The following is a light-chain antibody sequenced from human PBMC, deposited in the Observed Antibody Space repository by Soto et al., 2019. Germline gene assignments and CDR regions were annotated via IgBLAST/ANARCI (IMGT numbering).Light chain of an antibody. Sequence: DIQMTQSPSSLSASVGARVTITCRAGQTVTDYLNWYQHKPGKAPKLLIYSASTLQTGVPSRFSGSGSGTDFTLTITSLQPEDFGTYYCHQTYSTPQTFGQGSK. CDR3: HQTYSTPQT. CDR2: SAS. V-gene: IGKV1-39*01. J-gene: IGKJ1*01. CDR1: QTVTDY.